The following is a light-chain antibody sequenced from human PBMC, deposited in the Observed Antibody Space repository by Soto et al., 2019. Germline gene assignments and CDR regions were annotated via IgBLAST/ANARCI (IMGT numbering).Light chain of an antibody. CDR2: VDS. CDR1: HSLLHINGYNY. CDR3: IKTLQTPLT. J-gene: IGKJ4*01. V-gene: IGKV2-28*01. Sequence: DIVVTQSPLSLPVTPGELASISCRSSHSLLHINGYNYLDWYLQKTGQSPQIMIYVDSNRASGVPDRLSGSGSGTDFKLKISRVEAEDFGVYYCIKTLQTPLTFGGGTKVDI.